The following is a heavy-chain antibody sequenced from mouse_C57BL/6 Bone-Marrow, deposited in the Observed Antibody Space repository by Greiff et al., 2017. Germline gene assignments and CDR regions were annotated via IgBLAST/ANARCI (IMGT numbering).Heavy chain of an antibody. CDR1: GYTFTSYW. Sequence: QVQLQQPGAELVKPGASVKLSCKASGYTFTSYWMQWVKQRPGQGLEWIGEIDPADSYTNYNQKFKGKATLNVDKSSSTAYMQLSSLTSEDSAGDYCARDYGSRGVGCAYWGQGTLVTVSA. D-gene: IGHD1-1*01. J-gene: IGHJ3*01. CDR2: IDPADSYT. V-gene: IGHV1-50*01. CDR3: ARDYGSRGVGCAY.